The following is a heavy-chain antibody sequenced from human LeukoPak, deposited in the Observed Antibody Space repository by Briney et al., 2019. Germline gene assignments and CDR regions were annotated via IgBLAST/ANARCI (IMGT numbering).Heavy chain of an antibody. CDR3: ARERYCSATSCPLDY. J-gene: IGHJ4*02. CDR1: GFTFNTYT. CDR2: ISSSSSYI. D-gene: IGHD2-15*01. V-gene: IGHV3-21*01. Sequence: GGSLRLSCAASGFTFNTYTLNWVRQAPGKGLEWVSSISSSSSYIYPADSLKGRFTISRDNAKNSLYLQMNSLRAEDTAVYYCARERYCSATSCPLDYWGQGTRVTVSS.